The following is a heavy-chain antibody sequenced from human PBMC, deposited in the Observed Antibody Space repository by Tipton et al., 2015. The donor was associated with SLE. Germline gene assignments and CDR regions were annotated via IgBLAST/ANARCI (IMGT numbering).Heavy chain of an antibody. D-gene: IGHD5-12*01. CDR3: ARASLQGRGYGGYDCPIDFCYYYAMDV. J-gene: IGHJ6*02. Sequence: GLVKPSETLSLICSVSGGSISRSSNYWAWIRQSPGKGLEWIGNIYYSGTTYYNPSLKSRLTISVDTSKNQFSLKLNSVTAADTAVYYCARASLQGRGYGGYDCPIDFCYYYAMDVWGQGTTVTVSS. CDR1: GGSISRSSNY. CDR2: IYYSGTT. V-gene: IGHV4-39*07.